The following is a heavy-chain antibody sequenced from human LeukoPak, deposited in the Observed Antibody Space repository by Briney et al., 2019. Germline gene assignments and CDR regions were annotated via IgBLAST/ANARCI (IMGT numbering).Heavy chain of an antibody. CDR3: ARASYCSSTTTCPYYYYMDV. J-gene: IGHJ6*03. V-gene: IGHV3-48*03. Sequence: PGGSLRLSCAASGFTFSSYEMNWVRQAPGKGLEWVSYISSSAISIYYADSVKGRFTIPRDNAKNSLYLQMNSLRAEDTAVYYCARASYCSSTTTCPYYYYMDVWGKGTTVTVSS. CDR2: ISSSAISI. D-gene: IGHD2/OR15-2a*01. CDR1: GFTFSSYE.